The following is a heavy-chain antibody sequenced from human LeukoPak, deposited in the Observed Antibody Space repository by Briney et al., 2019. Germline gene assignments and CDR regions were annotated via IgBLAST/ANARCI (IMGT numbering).Heavy chain of an antibody. CDR3: VKGGACLGNAMDV. CDR2: IYNDDSST. D-gene: IGHD7-27*01. Sequence: PGGSLRLSCAASGFTFSTYYMHWVRQAPGKGLVWVSRIYNDDSSTTYAESVKGRFTISSDNGKNTLYLQMSSLRDDDTAVYYCVKGGACLGNAMDVWGQGTTVTVSS. CDR1: GFTFSTYY. V-gene: IGHV3-74*01. J-gene: IGHJ6*02.